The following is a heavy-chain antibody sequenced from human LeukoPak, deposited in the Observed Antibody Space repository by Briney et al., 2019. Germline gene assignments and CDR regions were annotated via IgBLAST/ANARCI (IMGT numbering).Heavy chain of an antibody. CDR3: AGGPSMIVADYYFDY. J-gene: IGHJ4*02. CDR1: GGSISSYY. Sequence: SETLSLTCTVSGGSISSYYWSWIRQPPGKGLEWIGYIYYSGSTNYNPSLKSRVTISVDTSKNQFSLKLSSVTAADTAVYYCAGGPSMIVADYYFDYWGQGTLVTVSS. V-gene: IGHV4-59*01. D-gene: IGHD3-22*01. CDR2: IYYSGST.